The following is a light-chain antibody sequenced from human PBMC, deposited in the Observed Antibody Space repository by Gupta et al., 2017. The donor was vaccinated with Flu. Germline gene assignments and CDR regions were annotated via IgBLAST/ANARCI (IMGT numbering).Light chain of an antibody. J-gene: IGLJ2*01. Sequence: GTVTLTCAFSSGSVSTSNYASWHQQTPGQALRRVIYNTSIRAAAVPHRFSGSILGTKAALTIPGAQAEDESDFYCVLFGAGDMVFGGGTKLTVL. CDR3: VLFGAGDMV. CDR2: NTS. V-gene: IGLV8-61*01. CDR1: SGSVSTSNY.